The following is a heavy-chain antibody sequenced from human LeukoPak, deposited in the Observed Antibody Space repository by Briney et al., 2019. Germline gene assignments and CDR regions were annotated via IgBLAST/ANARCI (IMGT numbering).Heavy chain of an antibody. CDR1: GCTFSSYA. CDR2: IIPIFGTA. CDR3: ARDDLTTKAHYYMDV. Sequence: GASVKVSCKASGCTFSSYAISWVRQAPGQGLEWMGGIIPIFGTANYAQKFQGRVTITTDESTSTAYMEMSSLRSDDTAVYYCARDDLTTKAHYYMDVWGKGTTVTVSS. V-gene: IGHV1-69*05. D-gene: IGHD4-11*01. J-gene: IGHJ6*03.